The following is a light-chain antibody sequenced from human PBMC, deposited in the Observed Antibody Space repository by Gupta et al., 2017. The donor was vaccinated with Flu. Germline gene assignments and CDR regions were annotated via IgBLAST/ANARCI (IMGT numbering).Light chain of an antibody. CDR2: NDN. J-gene: IGLJ2*01. Sequence: QSVLPQPPSASGTPGQRVTISCSGRHSNIGSDTVTWYQQFPGTAPKLLFYNDNERSAGVPDRFSGSKSGTSASLNISWLQAEEAADYYCASWDASLRGGVFGGGTKLTVL. CDR1: HSNIGSDT. V-gene: IGLV1-44*01. CDR3: ASWDASLRGGV.